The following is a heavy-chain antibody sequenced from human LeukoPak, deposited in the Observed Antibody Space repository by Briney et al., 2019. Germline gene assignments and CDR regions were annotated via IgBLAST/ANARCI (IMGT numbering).Heavy chain of an antibody. CDR1: GGSISSSSYY. J-gene: IGHJ2*01. D-gene: IGHD3-22*01. V-gene: IGHV4-39*07. CDR2: IYYSGST. CDR3: AREEVAVPYWYFDL. Sequence: PSETLSLTCTVSGGSISSSSYYWGWIRQPPGKGLEWIGSIYYSGSTCYNPSLKSRVTISVDTSKNQFSLKLSSVTAADTAVYYCAREEVAVPYWYFDLWGRGTLVTVSS.